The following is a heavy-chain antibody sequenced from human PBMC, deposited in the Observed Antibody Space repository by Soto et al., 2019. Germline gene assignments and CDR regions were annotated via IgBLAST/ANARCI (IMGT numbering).Heavy chain of an antibody. Sequence: SETLSLTCTVSGGSISSGGYYWSWIRQHPGRGLEWIGYIYYSGSTYYNPSLKSRVTISVDTSKNQFSLKLSSVTAADTAVYYCARVPRNYDFWSGYYGNWFDPWGQGTLVTVSS. CDR1: GGSISSGGYY. J-gene: IGHJ5*02. V-gene: IGHV4-31*03. CDR3: ARVPRNYDFWSGYYGNWFDP. D-gene: IGHD3-3*01. CDR2: IYYSGST.